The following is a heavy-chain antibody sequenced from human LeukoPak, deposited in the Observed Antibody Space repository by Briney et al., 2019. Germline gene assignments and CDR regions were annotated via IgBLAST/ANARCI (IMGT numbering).Heavy chain of an antibody. J-gene: IGHJ5*02. CDR2: IYYSGST. D-gene: IGHD2-2*01. CDR3: ARESVGYCSGTSCTEGWLDP. V-gene: IGHV4-61*01. Sequence: SETLSLTCPVSGGSVSSGTYYWSWIRPPPGKGLEWIGYIYYSGSTNYNPSRKSRVTISVDTSKNQFSLKLSSVTTADTAVYYCARESVGYCSGTSCTEGWLDPWGQGTLVTVSS. CDR1: GGSVSSGTYY.